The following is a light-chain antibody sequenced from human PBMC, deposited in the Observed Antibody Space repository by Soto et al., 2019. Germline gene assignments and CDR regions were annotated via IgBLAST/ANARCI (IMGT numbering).Light chain of an antibody. J-gene: IGKJ4*01. V-gene: IGKV1-9*01. Sequence: DIQLTQSPSFLSASVGDRVTITCRASQGISSYLAWYQEKPGKAPKLLISAASILQSGVPSRFSGSGSGTEFTLTISSLQPEDFATYYCQQLHSFPLTFGGGTKVEI. CDR2: AAS. CDR1: QGISSY. CDR3: QQLHSFPLT.